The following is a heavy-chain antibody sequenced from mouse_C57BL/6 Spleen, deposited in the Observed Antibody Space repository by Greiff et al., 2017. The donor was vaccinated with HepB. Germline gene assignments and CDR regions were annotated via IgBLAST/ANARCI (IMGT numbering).Heavy chain of an antibody. V-gene: IGHV1-55*01. CDR3: ARSEGYSSGAFAY. CDR1: GYTFTSYW. Sequence: QVQLQQPGAELVKPGASVKMSCKASGYTFTSYWITWVKQRPGQGLEWIGDIYPGSGSTNYNEKFKSKATLTVDTSSSTAYMQLSSLTSEVSAVYYCARSEGYSSGAFAYWGQGTLVTVSA. D-gene: IGHD3-2*02. CDR2: IYPGSGST. J-gene: IGHJ3*01.